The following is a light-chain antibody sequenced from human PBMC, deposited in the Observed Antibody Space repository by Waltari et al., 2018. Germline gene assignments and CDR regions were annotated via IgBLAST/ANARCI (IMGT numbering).Light chain of an antibody. CDR2: GAS. CDR3: QQYGSSPLYT. J-gene: IGKJ2*01. Sequence: EIVLTQSPGTLSFSPGERATLSCRGSQSISSSSLAWYQQKPGQAPRLLIYGASSRATGIPDRFSGSGSGADFSLTISRLEPEDFAVYYCQQYGSSPLYTFGQGTKLEIK. V-gene: IGKV3-20*01. CDR1: QSISSSS.